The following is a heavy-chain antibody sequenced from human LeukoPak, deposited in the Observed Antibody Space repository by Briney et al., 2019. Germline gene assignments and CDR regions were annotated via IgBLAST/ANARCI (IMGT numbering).Heavy chain of an antibody. CDR2: IYYSGST. CDR1: GGSISSSSYY. V-gene: IGHV4-39*07. J-gene: IGHJ4*02. D-gene: IGHD2-15*01. CDR3: ARDLLIAEFDY. Sequence: SETLSLTCTVSGGSISSSSYYWGWIRQPPGKGLEWIGSIYYSGSTYYNPSLKSRVTISVDTSKNQFSLKLSSVTAADTAVYYCARDLLIAEFDYWGQGTLVTVSS.